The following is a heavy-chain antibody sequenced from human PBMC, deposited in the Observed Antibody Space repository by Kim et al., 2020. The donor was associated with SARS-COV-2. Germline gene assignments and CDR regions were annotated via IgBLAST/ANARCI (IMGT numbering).Heavy chain of an antibody. CDR2: TYYKSKWYN. CDR1: GDSVSSNSAA. CDR3: ASDPGSDSYGPFKC. Sequence: SQTLSLTCAISGDSVSSNSAAWNWIRQSPSRGLEWLGRTYYKSKWYNDYAISLKSRITINPDTSKNQFSLQLDSVTPEDTAVYYCASDPGSDSYGPFKCWGQGILVTVSS. J-gene: IGHJ4*02. V-gene: IGHV6-1*01. D-gene: IGHD5-18*01.